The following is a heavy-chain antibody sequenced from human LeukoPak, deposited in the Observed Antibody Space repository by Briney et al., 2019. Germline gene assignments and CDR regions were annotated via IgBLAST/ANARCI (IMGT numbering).Heavy chain of an antibody. V-gene: IGHV3-30*03. Sequence: GGSLRLSCAASGFTFSSYGMHWVRQAPGKGLEWVAVISYDGSNKYYADSVKGRFTISRDNSKNTLYLQMNSLRAEDTAVSYCASDYGGIFYWGQGTLVTVSS. J-gene: IGHJ4*02. D-gene: IGHD4-23*01. CDR1: GFTFSSYG. CDR2: ISYDGSNK. CDR3: ASDYGGIFY.